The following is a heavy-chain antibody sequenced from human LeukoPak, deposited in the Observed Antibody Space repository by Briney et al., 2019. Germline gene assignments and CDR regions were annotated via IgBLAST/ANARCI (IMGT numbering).Heavy chain of an antibody. CDR1: GYTFTGYY. CDR2: INPNSGGT. D-gene: IGHD2-2*01. J-gene: IGHJ3*02. Sequence: GASVEVSCKASGYTFTGYYMHWVRQAPGQGLEWMGWINPNSGGTNYAQKFQGRVTMTRDTSISTAYMELSRLRSDDTAVYYCASTSTLLREYAFDIWGQGTLVTVSS. V-gene: IGHV1-2*02. CDR3: ASTSTLLREYAFDI.